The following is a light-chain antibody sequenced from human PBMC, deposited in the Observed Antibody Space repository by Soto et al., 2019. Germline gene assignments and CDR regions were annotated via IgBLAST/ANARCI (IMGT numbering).Light chain of an antibody. CDR3: QQYGPSLIT. J-gene: IGKJ5*01. Sequence: ENVVTQSRGTLSLSPGARATLSCRASQSVGYSLAWYQQRPGQAPTLLISDASTRAPGIPDRFSGSGSGTDFTLTISRLQPEDYALYYCQQYGPSLITFGQGTRLEIK. V-gene: IGKV3-20*01. CDR1: QSVGYS. CDR2: DAS.